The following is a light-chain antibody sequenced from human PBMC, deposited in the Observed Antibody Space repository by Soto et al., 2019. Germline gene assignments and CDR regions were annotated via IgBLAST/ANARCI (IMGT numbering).Light chain of an antibody. J-gene: IGLJ2*01. V-gene: IGLV1-36*01. CDR3: AACDDSLNGVV. Sequence: QSVLTQPPSVSEAPRQRVTISCSGSSSNIGTNAVNWYQQLPGKAPKLLIYYDDLLPSGVSDRFSGSKYGTSASLAISGLQSEDEADYYCAACDDSLNGVVFGGGTKLTVL. CDR2: YDD. CDR1: SSNIGTNA.